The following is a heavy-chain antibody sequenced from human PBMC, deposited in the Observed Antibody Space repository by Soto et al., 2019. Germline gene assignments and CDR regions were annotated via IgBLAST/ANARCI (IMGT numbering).Heavy chain of an antibody. D-gene: IGHD6-19*01. CDR1: GGSIISSSYY. V-gene: IGHV4-39*01. CDR2: IYYSGSS. CDR3: AKIVRATTNIAVAGKFDP. J-gene: IGHJ5*02. Sequence: SETLSLTCTVSGGSIISSSYYWGWIRQPPGQGLEWIGSIYYSGSSYYTPSLKSRVTISVDTSKNQFSLKLSSVTAADTAVYYRAKIVRATTNIAVAGKFDPWGQGPLVTVSS.